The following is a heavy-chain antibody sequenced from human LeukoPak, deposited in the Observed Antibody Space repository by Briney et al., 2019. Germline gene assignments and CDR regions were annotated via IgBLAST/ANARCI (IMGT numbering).Heavy chain of an antibody. J-gene: IGHJ4*02. Sequence: SETLSLTRAVSGYSITSGYHWGWIRQAPGKGLEWIGSMYHGGDTYDNPSLKSRVTLSVDTSKNQFSLNLRSVTAADTAVYYCTRLYSSGWPFDYWGQGTLVTVAS. D-gene: IGHD6-19*01. V-gene: IGHV4-38-2*01. CDR3: TRLYSSGWPFDY. CDR2: MYHGGDT. CDR1: GYSITSGYH.